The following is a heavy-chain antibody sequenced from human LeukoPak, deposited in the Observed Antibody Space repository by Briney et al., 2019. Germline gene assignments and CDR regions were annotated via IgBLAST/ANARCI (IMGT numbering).Heavy chain of an antibody. CDR3: ARGELPDY. Sequence: PGGSLRLSCAASGFTFSNYWMSWVRQAPGKGLEWVANIKNDGSEKYYVDSVKGRFTISRDNAKKSLYLQMSGLRAEDTAIYYCARGELPDYWGQGTLVTVSS. V-gene: IGHV3-7*01. J-gene: IGHJ4*02. CDR1: GFTFSNYW. D-gene: IGHD2-15*01. CDR2: IKNDGSEK.